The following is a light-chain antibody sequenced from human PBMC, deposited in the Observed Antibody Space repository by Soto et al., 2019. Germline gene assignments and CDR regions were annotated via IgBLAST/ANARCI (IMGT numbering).Light chain of an antibody. V-gene: IGKV3-20*01. Sequence: EIVLTQSPGTLSLSPGERATLSCRASQSVSSSYLAWYQQKPGQAPRLLIYGASSRATGIPDRFSGSGSGTDFTLTISRLEPEDFAXXXXXXYGXSPGYTFGQGTKLEIK. J-gene: IGKJ2*01. CDR2: GAS. CDR1: QSVSSSY. CDR3: XXYGXSPGYT.